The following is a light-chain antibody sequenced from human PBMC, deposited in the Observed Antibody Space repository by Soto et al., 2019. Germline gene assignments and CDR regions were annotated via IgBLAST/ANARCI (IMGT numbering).Light chain of an antibody. V-gene: IGKV3D-15*03. CDR2: DAS. CDR3: QEYNAWPPRT. CDR1: QSIKNY. Sequence: TQSPASLSASSGEEITLSCRASQSIKNYLAWYKHKPGQAPRLLFYDASIRATGIPARFSAGESRTESILVISNLQCEEGAVYYCQEYNAWPPRTFGEGNKVEIK. J-gene: IGKJ1*01.